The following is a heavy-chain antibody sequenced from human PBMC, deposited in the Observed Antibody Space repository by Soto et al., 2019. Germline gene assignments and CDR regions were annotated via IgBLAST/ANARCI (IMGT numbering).Heavy chain of an antibody. CDR3: AKAVQLWSYYYYGMDV. V-gene: IGHV3-30*18. CDR2: ISYDGSNK. J-gene: IGHJ6*02. D-gene: IGHD5-18*01. CDR1: GFTFSSYG. Sequence: QVQLVESGGGVVQPGRSLRLSCAASGFTFSSYGMHWVRQAPGKGLEWVAVISYDGSNKYYADSVKGRFTISRDNSKNXLYLQMNSLRAEDTAVYYCAKAVQLWSYYYYGMDVWGQGTTVTVSS.